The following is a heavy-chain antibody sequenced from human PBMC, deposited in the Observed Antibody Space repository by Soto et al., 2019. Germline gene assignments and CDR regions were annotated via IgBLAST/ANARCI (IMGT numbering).Heavy chain of an antibody. J-gene: IGHJ4*02. CDR3: AKDRGRRGSSSWYYGY. CDR2: ISGSGGST. D-gene: IGHD6-13*01. Sequence: GGSLRLSCAASGFTFSSYAMSWVRQAPGKGLEWVSAISGSGGSTYYADSVKGRFTISRDNSKNTLYLQMNSLRAEDTAVYYCAKDRGRRGSSSWYYGYWGQGTLVTVSS. V-gene: IGHV3-23*01. CDR1: GFTFSSYA.